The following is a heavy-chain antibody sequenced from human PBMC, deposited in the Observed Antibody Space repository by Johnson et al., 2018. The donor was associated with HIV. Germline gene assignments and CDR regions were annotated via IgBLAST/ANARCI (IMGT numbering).Heavy chain of an antibody. V-gene: IGHV3-9*01. CDR1: GFTFNDYT. CDR2: ISWNSDTI. CDR3: ARDPDGTTGTTYPDAAFDI. J-gene: IGHJ3*02. D-gene: IGHD1-1*01. Sequence: VESGGGLVQPGTSLRLSCAAPGFTFNDYTMHWVRQAPGKGLEWVSGISWNSDTIVYADSVKGRFTISRDNAKNSLYLQRNSLRAEDTAVYYCARDPDGTTGTTYPDAAFDIWGQGTMVTVSS.